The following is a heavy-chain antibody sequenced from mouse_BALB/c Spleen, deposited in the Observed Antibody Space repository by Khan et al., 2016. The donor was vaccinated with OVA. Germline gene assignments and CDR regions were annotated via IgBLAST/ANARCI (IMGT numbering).Heavy chain of an antibody. J-gene: IGHJ3*01. CDR3: TNHGSSSAWFTY. V-gene: IGHV1-7*01. D-gene: IGHD1-1*01. CDR2: INPSTDYT. Sequence: QIQLVQSGAELAKPGASVKMSCKASGYTFTRYWMHWVKQRPGQGLEWIGYINPSTDYTEYNQKFKDKATLTADKSSSTAYMQLTSLTSEDSAVYYCTNHGSSSAWFTYWGQGTLVTVSA. CDR1: GYTFTRYW.